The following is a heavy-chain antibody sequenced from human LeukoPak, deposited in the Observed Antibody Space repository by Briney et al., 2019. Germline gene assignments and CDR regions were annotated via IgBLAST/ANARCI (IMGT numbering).Heavy chain of an antibody. J-gene: IGHJ6*03. Sequence: GASLKISCKGSGYSFTSYWIGWVRQMPGKGLEWMGIIYPGDSDTRYSPSFQGQVTISADKSISTAYLQWSSLKASDTAMYYCARIISNYYGSGSYYQPYYYYYMDVWGKGTTVTVSS. V-gene: IGHV5-51*01. CDR3: ARIISNYYGSGSYYQPYYYYYMDV. CDR1: GYSFTSYW. CDR2: IYPGDSDT. D-gene: IGHD3-10*01.